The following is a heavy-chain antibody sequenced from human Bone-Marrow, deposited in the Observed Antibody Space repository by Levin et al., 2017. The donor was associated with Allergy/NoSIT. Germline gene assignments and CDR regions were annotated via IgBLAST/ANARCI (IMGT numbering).Heavy chain of an antibody. J-gene: IGHJ6*02. V-gene: IGHV3-30*04. CDR3: TRSDYSRRNFFDPLPAGASYVVYYYAMDV. CDR2: ISSDGSND. CDR1: EFIFSNYA. Sequence: GESLKISCAASEFIFSNYAMHWVRQAPGRGLEWVALISSDGSNDYYADSVKGRFTISRDNSKSTLYLQMNSLRTEDTAVYYCTRSDYSRRNFFDPLPAGASYVVYYYAMDVWGQGTPVTVSS. D-gene: IGHD3-16*01.